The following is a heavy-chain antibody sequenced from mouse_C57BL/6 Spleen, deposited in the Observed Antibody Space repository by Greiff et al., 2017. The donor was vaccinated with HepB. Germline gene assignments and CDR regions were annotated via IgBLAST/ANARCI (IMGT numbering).Heavy chain of an antibody. CDR3: ARQTAQAAWFAY. J-gene: IGHJ3*01. CDR1: GYTFTSYW. D-gene: IGHD3-2*02. CDR2: IDTSDRYT. V-gene: IGHV1-59*01. Sequence: VQLQQPGAELVRPGTSVKLSCKASGYTFTSYWMHWVKQRPGQGLEWIGVIDTSDRYTNYNQKFKGKATLTVDTSSSTAYMQLSSLSSEDSAVYYCARQTAQAAWFAYWGQGTLVTVSA.